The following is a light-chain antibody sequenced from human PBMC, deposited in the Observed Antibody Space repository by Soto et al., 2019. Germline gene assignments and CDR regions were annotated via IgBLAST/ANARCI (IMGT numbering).Light chain of an antibody. CDR3: SSHTLSRALQV. J-gene: IGLJ1*01. Sequence: QSVLTQPPSVSGTPGQRVTISCSGSRSNIGSNTVNWYQKFPGTAPKLLIYNTNQRPSGVPDRFSGSKSGTSASLAINGLQSGDEADYYCSSHTLSRALQVFGTGTKVTVL. V-gene: IGLV1-44*01. CDR1: RSNIGSNT. CDR2: NTN.